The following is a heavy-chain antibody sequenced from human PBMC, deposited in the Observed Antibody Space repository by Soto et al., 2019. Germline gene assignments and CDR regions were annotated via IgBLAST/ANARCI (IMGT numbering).Heavy chain of an antibody. Sequence: QVQLVESGGGVVQPGRSLRLSCAASGFTFSSYGMHWVRQAPGKGLEWVAVIWYDGSNKYYADSVKGRFTISRDNSKNTLYLQMNSLRAEDTAVYYCARGCVTAAPNYFDYWGQGTLVTVSS. J-gene: IGHJ4*02. CDR1: GFTFSSYG. V-gene: IGHV3-33*01. D-gene: IGHD2-21*02. CDR2: IWYDGSNK. CDR3: ARGCVTAAPNYFDY.